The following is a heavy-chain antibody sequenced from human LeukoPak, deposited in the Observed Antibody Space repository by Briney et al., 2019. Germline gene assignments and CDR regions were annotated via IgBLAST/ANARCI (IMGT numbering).Heavy chain of an antibody. J-gene: IGHJ4*02. Sequence: PGRSLTLSCAASGFTFSHYGMHWVRQAPGKGLEWEAVIWSDGTNKYYADSVKGRFTIYRDDSQNRVFLQMNSLRAEVTALYYCAKDAQRGFDYSNSLEYWGQGALVSVSS. V-gene: IGHV3-33*06. CDR2: IWSDGTNK. D-gene: IGHD4-11*01. CDR3: AKDAQRGFDYSNSLEY. CDR1: GFTFSHYG.